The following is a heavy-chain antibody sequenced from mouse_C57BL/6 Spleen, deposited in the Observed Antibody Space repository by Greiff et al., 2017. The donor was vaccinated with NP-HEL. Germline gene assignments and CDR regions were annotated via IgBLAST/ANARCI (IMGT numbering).Heavy chain of an antibody. V-gene: IGHV1-80*01. D-gene: IGHD2-4*01. CDR2: IYPGDGDT. CDR3: ARFDYEAY. J-gene: IGHJ3*01. CDR1: GYAFSSYW. Sequence: QVHVKQSGAELVKPGASVKISCKASGYAFSSYWMNWVKQRPGKGLEWIGQIYPGDGDTNYNGKFKGKATLTADKSSSTAYMQLSSLTSEDSAVYFCARFDYEAYWGRGTLVTVSA.